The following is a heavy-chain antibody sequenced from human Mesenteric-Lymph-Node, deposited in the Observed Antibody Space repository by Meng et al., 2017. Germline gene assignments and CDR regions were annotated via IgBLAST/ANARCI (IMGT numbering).Heavy chain of an antibody. CDR3: ARGGGGSGRYYYYGMDV. Sequence: GESLKISCAAPGFIFSSYDMHWARQTPGKGLEWVALISNDGSNQYWADSLRGRFTISRDNSQNTLFLQMNTLGTEDTALYYCARGGGGSGRYYYYGMDVWGQGTTVTVSS. CDR2: ISNDGSNQ. CDR1: GFIFSSYD. V-gene: IGHV3-30*01. J-gene: IGHJ6*02. D-gene: IGHD2-15*01.